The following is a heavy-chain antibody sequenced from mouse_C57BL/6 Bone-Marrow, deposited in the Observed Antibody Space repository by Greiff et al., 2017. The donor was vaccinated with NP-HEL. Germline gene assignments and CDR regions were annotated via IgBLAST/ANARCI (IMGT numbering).Heavy chain of an antibody. Sequence: QVQLQQSGAELVRPGTSVKVSCKASGYAFTNYLIEWVKQRPGQGLEWIGVINPGSGGTNYNEKFKGKATLTADKSSSTAYMQLSSPTSEDSAVYFCARSWVYFDVWGTGTTVTVSS. CDR3: ARSWVYFDV. V-gene: IGHV1-54*01. J-gene: IGHJ1*03. D-gene: IGHD4-1*01. CDR1: GYAFTNYL. CDR2: INPGSGGT.